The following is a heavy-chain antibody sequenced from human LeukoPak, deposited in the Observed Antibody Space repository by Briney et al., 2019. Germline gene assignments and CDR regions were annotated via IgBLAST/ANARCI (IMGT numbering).Heavy chain of an antibody. Sequence: GGSLRLSCAASGFAFSRYWMSWVRQAPGQGLEWVANIKEDGTVKYYVESVKGRFTISRDNAKNSLYLQMNSLRAEDTAVYYCAASITMFDYWGQGTLVTVSS. CDR2: IKEDGTVK. CDR1: GFAFSRYW. J-gene: IGHJ4*02. CDR3: AASITMFDY. V-gene: IGHV3-7*02. D-gene: IGHD3-10*01.